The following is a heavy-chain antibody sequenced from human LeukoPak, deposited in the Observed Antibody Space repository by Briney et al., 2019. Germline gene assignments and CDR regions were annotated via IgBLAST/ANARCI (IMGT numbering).Heavy chain of an antibody. D-gene: IGHD6-6*01. V-gene: IGHV1-69*13. Sequence: ASVKVSCKASGGTFSSYAIGWVRQAPGQGLEWMGGIIPIFGTANYAQKFQGRVTITADESTSTAYVELSSLRSEDTAVYYCAREGDSSSSSPLDYWGQGTLVTVSS. CDR3: AREGDSSSSSPLDY. J-gene: IGHJ4*02. CDR2: IIPIFGTA. CDR1: GGTFSSYA.